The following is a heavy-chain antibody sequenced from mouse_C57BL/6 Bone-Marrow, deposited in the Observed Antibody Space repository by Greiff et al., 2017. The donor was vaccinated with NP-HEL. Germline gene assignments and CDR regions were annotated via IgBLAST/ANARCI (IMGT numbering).Heavy chain of an antibody. Sequence: EVQVVESGGDLVKPGGSLKLSCAASGFTFSSYGMSWVRQTPDKRLEWVATISSGGSYTYYPDSVKGRFTISRDTAQNTLYLQMSSLKSEDTAMYYCVRPSFYYYGSSYPFAYWGQGTLVTVSA. CDR3: VRPSFYYYGSSYPFAY. CDR1: GFTFSSYG. D-gene: IGHD1-1*01. V-gene: IGHV5-6*01. CDR2: ISSGGSYT. J-gene: IGHJ3*01.